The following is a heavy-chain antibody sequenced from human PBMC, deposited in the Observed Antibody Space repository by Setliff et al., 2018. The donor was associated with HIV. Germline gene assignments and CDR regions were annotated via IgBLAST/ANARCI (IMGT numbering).Heavy chain of an antibody. CDR2: IYHSGST. Sequence: SETLSLTCTVSGYSINSGYYWGWIRQPPGKGLEWIGSIYHSGSTYYNPSLKSRVTISVDTSKNQFSLRLSSVTAADTAVYYCARDGSRTTGATGYYYGLDVWGQGTTVTVSS. CDR1: GYSINSGYY. J-gene: IGHJ6*02. D-gene: IGHD1-1*01. V-gene: IGHV4-38-2*02. CDR3: ARDGSRTTGATGYYYGLDV.